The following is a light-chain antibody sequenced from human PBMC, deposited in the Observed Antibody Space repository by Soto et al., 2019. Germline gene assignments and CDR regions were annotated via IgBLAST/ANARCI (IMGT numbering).Light chain of an antibody. V-gene: IGKV3-11*01. Sequence: VLTQSPATLSLSPGERATLSCRTSQSVNTYLAWYQQRPGQAPRLLIYDASNRAAGIPARFSGSGSGTDFTLTISSREPEDFAVYYCQQRQNWPPLTFGGGSVVEIK. CDR3: QQRQNWPPLT. J-gene: IGKJ4*01. CDR2: DAS. CDR1: QSVNTY.